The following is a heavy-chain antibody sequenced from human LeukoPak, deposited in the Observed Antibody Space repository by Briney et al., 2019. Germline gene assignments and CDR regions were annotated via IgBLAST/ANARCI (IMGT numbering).Heavy chain of an antibody. CDR2: INSDGSST. D-gene: IGHD3-22*01. CDR3: AKDTHYYDTPIDY. Sequence: GGSLRLSCAASGFTFSSYWMHWVRQAPGKGLVWVSRINSDGSSTSYADSVKGRFTISRDNAKNTLYLQMNSLRAEDTAVYYCAKDTHYYDTPIDYWGQGTLVTVSS. J-gene: IGHJ4*02. V-gene: IGHV3-74*01. CDR1: GFTFSSYW.